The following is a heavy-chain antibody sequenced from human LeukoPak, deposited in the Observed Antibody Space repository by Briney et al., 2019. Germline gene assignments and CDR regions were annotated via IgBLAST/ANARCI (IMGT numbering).Heavy chain of an antibody. CDR1: GFTFSSYS. CDR3: ASSIVGVADY. Sequence: GGSLRLSCAASGFTFSSYSMNWVRLAPGKGLEWVSSISSSSSYIYYADSVKGRFTISRDNAKNSLYLQMNSLRAEDTAVYYCASSIVGVADYWGQGTLVIVSS. V-gene: IGHV3-21*01. J-gene: IGHJ4*02. CDR2: ISSSSSYI. D-gene: IGHD1-26*01.